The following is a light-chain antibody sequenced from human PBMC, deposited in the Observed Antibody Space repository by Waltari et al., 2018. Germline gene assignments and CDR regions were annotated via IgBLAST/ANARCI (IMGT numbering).Light chain of an antibody. CDR2: DVF. CDR3: QQRSNWPLT. J-gene: IGKJ4*01. V-gene: IGKV3-11*01. Sequence: EIVLTQSPATLSLSPGERATLSCRASQSVSSYLAWYQQRPDQAPRLLIYDVFNRATGIPARFSGSGSGTDFTLTISSLEPEDFAVYCCQQRSNWPLTFGGGTKVEIK. CDR1: QSVSSY.